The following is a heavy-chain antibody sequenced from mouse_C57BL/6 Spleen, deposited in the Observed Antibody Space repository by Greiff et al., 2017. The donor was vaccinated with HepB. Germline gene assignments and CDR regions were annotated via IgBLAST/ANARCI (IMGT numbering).Heavy chain of an antibody. CDR3: ARWGEGDFDY. CDR2: IRNKANGYTT. CDR1: GFTFTDYY. V-gene: IGHV7-3*01. J-gene: IGHJ2*01. Sequence: EVKLMESGGGLVQPGGSLSLSCAASGFTFTDYYMSWVRQPPGKALEWLGFIRNKANGYTTEYSASVKGRFTISRDNSQSILYLQMNALRAEDSATYYCARWGEGDFDYWGQGTTLTVSS.